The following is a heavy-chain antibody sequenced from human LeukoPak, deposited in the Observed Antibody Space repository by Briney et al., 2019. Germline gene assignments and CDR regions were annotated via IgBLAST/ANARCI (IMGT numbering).Heavy chain of an antibody. J-gene: IGHJ5*02. CDR1: GRSFSGYY. D-gene: IGHD3-22*01. Sequence: PADTLSLTCAVSGRSFSGYYWSWIRQPPGKGLEWIGEHTHTGITNYNPSLKSRITISVETSMNQFSLKLSSMTAADTAVYYCARLDRSGYEMGGTWFDPWGQGTLVTVSS. CDR2: HTHTGIT. V-gene: IGHV4-34*01. CDR3: ARLDRSGYEMGGTWFDP.